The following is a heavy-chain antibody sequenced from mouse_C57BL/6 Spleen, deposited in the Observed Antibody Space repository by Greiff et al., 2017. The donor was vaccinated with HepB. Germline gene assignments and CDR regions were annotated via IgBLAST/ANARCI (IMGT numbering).Heavy chain of an antibody. CDR1: GYTFTSYW. Sequence: QVQLKQSGAELVKPGASVKMSCKASGYTFTSYWITWVKQRPGQGLEWIGDIYPGSGSTNYNEKFKSKATLTVDTSSSTAYMQLSSLTSEDSAVYYCASSYYYGSSFDYWGQGTTLTVSS. CDR3: ASSYYYGSSFDY. CDR2: IYPGSGST. V-gene: IGHV1-55*01. D-gene: IGHD1-1*01. J-gene: IGHJ2*01.